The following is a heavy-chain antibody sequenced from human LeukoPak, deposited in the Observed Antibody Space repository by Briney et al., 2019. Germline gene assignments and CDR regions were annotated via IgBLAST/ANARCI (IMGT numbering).Heavy chain of an antibody. CDR3: ARDMNSVLDV. Sequence: GGSLRLSCAASGFTLSSSYMSWVRQAPGKGLECVSVVYSGGNTYYADSVKGRFTISRDNSKNTLYLQMNSLRAEDTAVYYCARDMNSVLDVWGQGTTVTVSS. CDR2: VYSGGNT. J-gene: IGHJ6*02. CDR1: GFTLSSSY. V-gene: IGHV3-53*01. D-gene: IGHD1-7*01.